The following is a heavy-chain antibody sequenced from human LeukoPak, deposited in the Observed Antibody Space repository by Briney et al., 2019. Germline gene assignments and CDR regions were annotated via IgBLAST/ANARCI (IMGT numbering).Heavy chain of an antibody. J-gene: IGHJ4*02. CDR2: ISHDGSNK. CDR3: ARALTPAQLVLSR. D-gene: IGHD6-13*01. V-gene: IGHV3-30-3*01. Sequence: PGRSLRLSCAASGFTFSPYAMHWVRQAPGKGLEWVALISHDGSNKYYVDSVKGRFTISRDNPKSTLYLQMNSLRAEDTAVYYCARALTPAQLVLSRWGQGTLVTVFS. CDR1: GFTFSPYA.